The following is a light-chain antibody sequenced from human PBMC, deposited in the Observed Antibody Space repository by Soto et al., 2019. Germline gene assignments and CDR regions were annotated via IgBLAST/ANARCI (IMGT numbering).Light chain of an antibody. V-gene: IGLV2-14*01. Sequence: QSALTQPASVSGSPGQSITITCAGTTSDVGRYNYVSWYQQYPGKAPKLIIYDVTNRPSGVSNRFSGSKSGNTASLTISGLQAEDEADYYCGSYTSSSTRVFGGGTKVTVL. CDR1: TSDVGRYNY. J-gene: IGLJ2*01. CDR3: GSYTSSSTRV. CDR2: DVT.